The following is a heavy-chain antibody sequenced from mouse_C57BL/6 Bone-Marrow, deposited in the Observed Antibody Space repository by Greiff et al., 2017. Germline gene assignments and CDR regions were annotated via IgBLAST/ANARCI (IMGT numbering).Heavy chain of an antibody. CDR3: ARDYGSSFYFDD. V-gene: IGHV1-81*01. J-gene: IGHJ2*01. Sequence: QVHVKQSGAELARPGASVKLSCKASGYTFTSYGISWVKQRTGQGLEWIGEIYPRSGNTYYNEKFKGKATLTADKSSSTAYMELRSLTSEDSAVYFCARDYGSSFYFDDWGQGTTLTVSS. CDR2: IYPRSGNT. CDR1: GYTFTSYG. D-gene: IGHD1-1*01.